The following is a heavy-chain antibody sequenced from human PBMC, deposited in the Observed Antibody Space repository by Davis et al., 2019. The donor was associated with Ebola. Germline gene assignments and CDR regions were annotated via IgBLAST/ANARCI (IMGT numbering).Heavy chain of an antibody. D-gene: IGHD6-13*01. CDR3: AGVGAANSWNWYFDL. J-gene: IGHJ2*01. V-gene: IGHV3-11*04. CDR1: GITFSDYF. Sequence: PGGSLRLSCAASGITFSDYFMSWIRQAPGKELEWIAYMSGSGGSIYYADSVEGRFTISRDNARNSLDLQMNSLRVEDTAVYYCAGVGAANSWNWYFDLWGRGTLVTVSS. CDR2: MSGSGGSI.